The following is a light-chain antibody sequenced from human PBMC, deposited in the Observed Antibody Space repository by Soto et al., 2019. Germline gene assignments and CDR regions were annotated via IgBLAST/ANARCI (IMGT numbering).Light chain of an antibody. CDR2: EVT. Sequence: QSVLTQPPSASGSPGQSVAISCTGTSSDVGGYNYVSWYQHHPGKVPKLIIYEVTKRPSGVPDRFSGSKSGNTASLIVSGLQAEDGAEYYCSSYTSNYIVVLGGGTKVTVL. CDR3: SSYTSNYIVV. CDR1: SSDVGGYNY. V-gene: IGLV2-8*01. J-gene: IGLJ2*01.